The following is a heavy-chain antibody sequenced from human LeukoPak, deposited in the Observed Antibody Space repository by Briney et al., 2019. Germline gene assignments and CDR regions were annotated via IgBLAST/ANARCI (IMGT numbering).Heavy chain of an antibody. CDR2: ISAYNGNT. V-gene: IGHV1-18*01. J-gene: IGHJ4*02. CDR1: GYTFTSYG. Sequence: GASVKVSCKASGYTFTSYGINWVRQAPGQGLEWMGWISAYNGNTNYAQKLQGRVTMTTDTSTSTAYMELRSLRSDDTAVYYCATVYCGGDCYYQRGYYFDYWGQGTLVTVSS. CDR3: ATVYCGGDCYYQRGYYFDY. D-gene: IGHD2-21*02.